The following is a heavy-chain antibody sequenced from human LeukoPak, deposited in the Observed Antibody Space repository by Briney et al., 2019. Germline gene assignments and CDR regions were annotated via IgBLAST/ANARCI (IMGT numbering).Heavy chain of an antibody. V-gene: IGHV3-66*01. D-gene: IGHD4-23*01. CDR3: ATTVVTWFYYGMDV. CDR2: IYSGGTT. Sequence: GGSLRLSCAASGFTFSSYAMSWVRQAPGKGLEWVSVIYSGGTTYYADSVKGRFTISRDNSKNTLYLQMNSLRAEDTAVYYCATTVVTWFYYGMDVWGQGTTVTVPS. J-gene: IGHJ6*02. CDR1: GFTFSSYA.